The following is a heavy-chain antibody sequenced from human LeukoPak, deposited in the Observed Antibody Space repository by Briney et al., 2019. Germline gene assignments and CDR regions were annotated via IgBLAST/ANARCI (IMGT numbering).Heavy chain of an antibody. V-gene: IGHV4-59*08. CDR3: ARQSLQWLFIDY. J-gene: IGHJ4*02. D-gene: IGHD3-22*01. CDR1: GGSISSYY. Sequence: PSETLSLTCTVSGGSISSYYWSWIRQPPGKGLEWIGYIYYSGSTNYNPSLKSRVTISVDTSKNQFSLKLSSVTAADTAVYYCARQSLQWLFIDYWGQGTLVTVSS. CDR2: IYYSGST.